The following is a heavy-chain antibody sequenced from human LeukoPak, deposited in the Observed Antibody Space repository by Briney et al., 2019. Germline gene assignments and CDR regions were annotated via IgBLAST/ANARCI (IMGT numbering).Heavy chain of an antibody. CDR2: ISWNSGTI. D-gene: IGHD5-12*01. Sequence: AGGSLRLSCAASGFTFDDYAMHWVRQAPGKGLEWVSGISWNSGTIGYADSVKGRFTISRDNAKNSLYLQMNSLRAEDTALYYCAKDSGYSGYDSLDYWGQGTLVTVSS. J-gene: IGHJ4*02. V-gene: IGHV3-9*01. CDR1: GFTFDDYA. CDR3: AKDSGYSGYDSLDY.